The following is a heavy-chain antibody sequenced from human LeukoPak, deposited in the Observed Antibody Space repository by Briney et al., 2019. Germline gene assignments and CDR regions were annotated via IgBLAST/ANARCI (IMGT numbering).Heavy chain of an antibody. J-gene: IGHJ4*02. V-gene: IGHV3-30*04. CDR3: ARDPELQLKGYYFDY. CDR2: ISYDGSNK. Sequence: GRSLRLSCAASGFTFSSYAMHWVRQAPGKGLEWVAVISYDGSNKYYADTVKGRFTISRDNSKNTLYLQMNSLRAEDTAVYYCARDPELQLKGYYFDYWGQRTLVTVSS. CDR1: GFTFSSYA. D-gene: IGHD5-18*01.